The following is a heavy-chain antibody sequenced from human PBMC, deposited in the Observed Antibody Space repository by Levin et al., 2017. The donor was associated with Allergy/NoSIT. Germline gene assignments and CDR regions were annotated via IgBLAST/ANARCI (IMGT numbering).Heavy chain of an antibody. D-gene: IGHD2-15*01. Sequence: GGSLRLSCAASGFTFSSYSMSWVRQAPGKGPEWVSAISGAGDTTYYADSVKGRFSTSRDNSKNTLYLQMSSLRAEDTAIYYCAKEGVRYCIEGLCGWGQGTLVTVSS. CDR2: ISGAGDTT. CDR1: GFTFSSYS. CDR3: AKEGVRYCIEGLCG. V-gene: IGHV3-23*01. J-gene: IGHJ4*02.